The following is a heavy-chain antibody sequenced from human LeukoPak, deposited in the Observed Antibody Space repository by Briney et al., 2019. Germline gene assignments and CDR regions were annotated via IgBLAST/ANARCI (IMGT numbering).Heavy chain of an antibody. V-gene: IGHV3-21*01. CDR1: GLTFNTYN. CDR2: ISTTSYI. J-gene: IGHJ6*03. D-gene: IGHD6-6*01. CDR3: ARVVSAARSLPYYYYMDV. Sequence: GGSLRLSCAASGLTFNTYNMCWVRQAPGKGLEWVSSISTTSYIYYADSVKGRFTVSRDNAQNSLFLQMSSLRAEDTAVYYCARVVSAARSLPYYYYMDVWGKGTTVTVSS.